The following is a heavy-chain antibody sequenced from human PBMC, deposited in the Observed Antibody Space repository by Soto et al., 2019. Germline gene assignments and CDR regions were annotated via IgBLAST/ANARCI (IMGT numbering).Heavy chain of an antibody. V-gene: IGHV4-39*01. CDR2: IYYSGST. J-gene: IGHJ5*02. CDR3: ARGGLARLFDP. CDR1: GGSISSSRYY. D-gene: IGHD6-19*01. Sequence: SETLSLTCTVSGGSISSSRYYWGWIRQPPGKGLEWIGSIYYSGSTYYNPSLKSRVTISVDTSKNQFSLKLSSVTAADTAVYYCARGGLARLFDPWGQGTLVTVSS.